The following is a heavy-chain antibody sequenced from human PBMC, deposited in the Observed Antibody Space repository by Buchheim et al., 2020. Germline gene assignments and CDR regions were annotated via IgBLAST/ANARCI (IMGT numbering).Heavy chain of an antibody. V-gene: IGHV1-69*06. Sequence: QVQLVQSGAEVKKPGSSVKVSCKASGGTFSSYAISWVRQAPGQGLEWMGGIIPIFGTANYAQKFQGSVTITADKSTSTAYMELSSLRSEDTAVYYCARGRGYSGYDSIYYYYYYMDVWGKGTT. CDR1: GGTFSSYA. CDR3: ARGRGYSGYDSIYYYYYYMDV. CDR2: IIPIFGTA. D-gene: IGHD5-12*01. J-gene: IGHJ6*03.